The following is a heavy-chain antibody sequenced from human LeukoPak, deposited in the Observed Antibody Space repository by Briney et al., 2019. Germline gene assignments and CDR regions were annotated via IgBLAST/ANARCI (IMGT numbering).Heavy chain of an antibody. CDR2: IYYSGST. D-gene: IGHD3-22*01. J-gene: IGHJ4*02. CDR1: GGSISSGGYY. Sequence: SQTLSLTCTVSGGSISSGGYYWSWIRQHPGKGLEWIGYIYYSGSTYYNPSLKSRVTISVDRSKNQFSLKLSSVTAADTAVYYCARVNDDYYDSSGFDYWGQGTLVTVSS. V-gene: IGHV4-31*03. CDR3: ARVNDDYYDSSGFDY.